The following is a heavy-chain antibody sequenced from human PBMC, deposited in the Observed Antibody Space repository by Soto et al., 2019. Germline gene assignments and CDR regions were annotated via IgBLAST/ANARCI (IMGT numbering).Heavy chain of an antibody. CDR1: GGSFSGYY. Sequence: SETLSLTCAVYGGSFSGYYWSWIRQPPGKGLEWIGEINHSGSTNYNPSLKSRVTISVDTSKNQFSLKLSSVTAADTAVYYCARGRIAAAGTRWFDPWGQGTLVT. CDR3: ARGRIAAAGTRWFDP. J-gene: IGHJ5*02. CDR2: INHSGST. D-gene: IGHD6-13*01. V-gene: IGHV4-34*01.